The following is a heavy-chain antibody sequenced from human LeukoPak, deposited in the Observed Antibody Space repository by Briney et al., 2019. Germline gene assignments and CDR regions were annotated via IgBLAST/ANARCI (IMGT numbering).Heavy chain of an antibody. V-gene: IGHV3-23*01. J-gene: IGHJ3*02. D-gene: IGHD3-10*01. CDR1: GFTFSSYA. CDR3: AKLGRTMVRGVNLLGAFDI. Sequence: PGGSLRLSCAGSGFTFSSYAMSWVRQAPGKGLEWVSAISGSGGSTYYADSVKGRFTISRDNSKNTLYLQMNSLRAEDTAVYYCAKLGRTMVRGVNLLGAFDIWGQGTMVTVSS. CDR2: ISGSGGST.